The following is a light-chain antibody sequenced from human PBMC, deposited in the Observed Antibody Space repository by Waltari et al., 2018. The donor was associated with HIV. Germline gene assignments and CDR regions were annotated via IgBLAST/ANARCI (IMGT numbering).Light chain of an antibody. J-gene: IGKJ2*01. Sequence: DIQMTQSPSSLSPSVGDRISITCRASQDISNYLAWFQQKPGEAPKSLIFDASSLQSGVPSKFSGSGSGTDFTLTISSLQPEDFATYYCQQYHSYPYTFGQGTKLES. CDR1: QDISNY. CDR3: QQYHSYPYT. CDR2: DAS. V-gene: IGKV1-16*02.